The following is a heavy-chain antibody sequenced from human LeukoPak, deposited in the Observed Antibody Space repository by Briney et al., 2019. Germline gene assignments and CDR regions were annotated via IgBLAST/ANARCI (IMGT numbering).Heavy chain of an antibody. V-gene: IGHV3-30*04. CDR3: AKDRSRLLWFGELYSTN. CDR2: ISFDGTDA. CDR1: GFTFSSYA. D-gene: IGHD3-10*01. Sequence: GGSLRLSCAASGFTFSSYAIHWVRQAPGKGLEWVAVISFDGTDAFYADSVKGRYTISRDNSKNTLYLQMNSLRAEDTAVYYCAKDRSRLLWFGELYSTNWGQGTLVTVSS. J-gene: IGHJ4*02.